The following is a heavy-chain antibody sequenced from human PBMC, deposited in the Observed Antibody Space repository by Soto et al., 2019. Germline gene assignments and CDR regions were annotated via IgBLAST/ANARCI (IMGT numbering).Heavy chain of an antibody. CDR1: GGSFSGYY. CDR3: ARGGLPHLGGYFDY. Sequence: SETLSLTCAAYGGSFSGYYWSWIRQPPGKGLEWIGEINHSGSTNSNPSLKSRVTISVDTSKNQFSLKLSSVTAADTAVYYCARGGLPHLGGYFDYWGQGTLVTVSS. CDR2: INHSGST. V-gene: IGHV4-34*01. D-gene: IGHD1-26*01. J-gene: IGHJ4*02.